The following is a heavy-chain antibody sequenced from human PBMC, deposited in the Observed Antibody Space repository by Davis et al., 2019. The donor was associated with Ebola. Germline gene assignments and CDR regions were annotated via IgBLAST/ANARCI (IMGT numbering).Heavy chain of an antibody. J-gene: IGHJ4*02. D-gene: IGHD2-21*02. CDR3: ARRSEGSDWLIDY. CDR2: ISGSSTYI. CDR1: GFTFSSYA. Sequence: GESLKISCAASGFTFSSYAMSWVRQAPGKGLEWVSSISGSSTYIYYADSVKGRFTISRDNAENSLYLQMNSLRVEDTAVYYCARRSEGSDWLIDYWGQGTLVTVSS. V-gene: IGHV3-21*01.